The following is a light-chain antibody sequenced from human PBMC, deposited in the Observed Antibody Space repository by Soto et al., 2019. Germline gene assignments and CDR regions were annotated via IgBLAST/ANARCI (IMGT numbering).Light chain of an antibody. Sequence: VLTQSPGTLSLSPGKRATLSCRATQRVTGGYLAWYQQKPGQAPRLLIYGASARATDIPERFSGSGSGTDFHLTISRLEPEDFAVYYCQQYSTSPSLSFGQGTKVEVK. CDR3: QQYSTSPSLS. V-gene: IGKV3-20*01. J-gene: IGKJ1*01. CDR2: GAS. CDR1: QRVTGGY.